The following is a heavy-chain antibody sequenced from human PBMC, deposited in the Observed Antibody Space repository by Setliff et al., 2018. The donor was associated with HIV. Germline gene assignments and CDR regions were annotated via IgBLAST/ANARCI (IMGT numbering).Heavy chain of an antibody. CDR3: AREALSRDGYSYFDY. D-gene: IGHD5-12*01. V-gene: IGHV3-48*01. J-gene: IGHJ4*02. CDR1: GFTFSTYW. Sequence: PGGSLRLSCAASGFTFSTYWMHWVRQGPGKGLEWVSVISSSAGATHYADSVKGRFTSSSDNSKSTLYLQMSSLRAEDTAVYYCAREALSRDGYSYFDYWGQGTLVTVSS. CDR2: ISSSAGAT.